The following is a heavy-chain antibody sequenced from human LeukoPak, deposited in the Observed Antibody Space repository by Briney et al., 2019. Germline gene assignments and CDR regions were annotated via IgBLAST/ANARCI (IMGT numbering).Heavy chain of an antibody. CDR3: ARGPREMAGNRVRGFDY. CDR2: INHSGST. V-gene: IGHV4-34*01. J-gene: IGHJ4*02. D-gene: IGHD5-24*01. Sequence: PSETLSLTCAVYGGSFSGYYWSWIRQPPGKGLEWIGEINHSGSTNYNPSLKSRVTISVDTSKNQFSLKLSSVTAADTAVYYCARGPREMAGNRVRGFDYWGQGTLVTVSS. CDR1: GGSFSGYY.